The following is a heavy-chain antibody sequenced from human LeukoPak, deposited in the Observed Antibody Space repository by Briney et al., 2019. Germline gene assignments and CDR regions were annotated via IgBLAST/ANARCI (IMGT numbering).Heavy chain of an antibody. CDR2: IKVDGSEK. J-gene: IGHJ4*02. Sequence: PGGSLRASCTASGFTFGTYWMTWVRQAPGRGLEWVANIKVDGSEKYYVDSVKGRFTISRDNAKNSPYLQMNSLRAGDTALYYCARTDSNIAARRIGFDYWGQGTLVTVSS. CDR3: ARTDSNIAARRIGFDY. CDR1: GFTFGTYW. D-gene: IGHD6-6*01. V-gene: IGHV3-7*01.